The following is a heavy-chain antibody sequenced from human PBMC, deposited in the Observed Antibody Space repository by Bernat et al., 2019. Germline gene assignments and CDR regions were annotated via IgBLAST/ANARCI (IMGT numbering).Heavy chain of an antibody. CDR3: ARDRHCSSTSCYWYFDY. Sequence: QVQLVESGGGVVQPGRSLRLSCAASGFTFSSYGMHWVRQAPGKGLEWVAVIWYDGSNKYYADSVKGRFTISRDNSKNTLYLQMNSLRAEDTAVSYCARDRHCSSTSCYWYFDYWGQGTLVTVSS. J-gene: IGHJ4*02. CDR1: GFTFSSYG. V-gene: IGHV3-33*01. D-gene: IGHD2-2*01. CDR2: IWYDGSNK.